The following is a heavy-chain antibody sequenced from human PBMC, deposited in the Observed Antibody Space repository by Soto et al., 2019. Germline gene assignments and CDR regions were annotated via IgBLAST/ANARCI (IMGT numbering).Heavy chain of an antibody. Sequence: GGSLRLSCAASGFTFSSYEMNWVRQAPGKGLEWVSYISSSGSTIYYADSVKGRFTISRDNAKNSLYLQMNSLRAEDTAVYYCARGGDYSSSWSDAFDIWGQGTMVTVSS. CDR2: ISSSGSTI. CDR1: GFTFSSYE. CDR3: ARGGDYSSSWSDAFDI. D-gene: IGHD6-13*01. V-gene: IGHV3-48*03. J-gene: IGHJ3*02.